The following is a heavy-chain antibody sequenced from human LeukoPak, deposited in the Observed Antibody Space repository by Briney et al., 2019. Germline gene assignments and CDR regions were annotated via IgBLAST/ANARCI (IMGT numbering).Heavy chain of an antibody. D-gene: IGHD3-10*01. Sequence: GGSLRLSCAASGFTFSTFAMIWVRQPPGKGLEWVSSIFPSGGEIHYADSVRGRFTISRDNSKSTLSLQMNSLRAEDTAVYYCARVNGGSGSSGPLDHGWFDPWGQGTLVTVSS. CDR3: ARVNGGSGSSGPLDHGWFDP. V-gene: IGHV3-23*01. CDR2: IFPSGGEI. J-gene: IGHJ5*02. CDR1: GFTFSTFA.